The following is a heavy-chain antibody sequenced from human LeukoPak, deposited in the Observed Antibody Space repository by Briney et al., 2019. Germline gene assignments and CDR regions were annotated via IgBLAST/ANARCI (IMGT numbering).Heavy chain of an antibody. Sequence: SETLSLTCTVSGGSISSYYRSWIRQPPGKGLEWIGYIYYTGNAKYTPSLNSRVTISVETSTNKTSLKLSSVTAADTAAYYCARAPPGYYGGRELDYWGQGTLVTVSS. CDR1: GGSISSYY. D-gene: IGHD4-23*01. V-gene: IGHV4-59*01. CDR2: IYYTGNA. CDR3: ARAPPGYYGGRELDY. J-gene: IGHJ4*02.